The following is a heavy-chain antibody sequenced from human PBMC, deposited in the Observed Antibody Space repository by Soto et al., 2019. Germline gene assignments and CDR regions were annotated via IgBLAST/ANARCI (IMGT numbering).Heavy chain of an antibody. CDR1: GDSVSSNSAA. Sequence: SQTLSLTCAISGDSVSSNSAAWNWIRQSPSRGLEWLGRTYYRSKWYNDYAVSVKSRITINPDTSKNQFSLQLNSVTPEDTAVYYCARVSPGFGARPHAFDIWGQGTMVTVSS. CDR2: TYYRSKWYN. CDR3: ARVSPGFGARPHAFDI. D-gene: IGHD3-16*01. V-gene: IGHV6-1*01. J-gene: IGHJ3*02.